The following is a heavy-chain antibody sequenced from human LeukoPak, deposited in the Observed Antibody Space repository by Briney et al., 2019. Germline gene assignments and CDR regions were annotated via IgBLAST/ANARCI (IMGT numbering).Heavy chain of an antibody. CDR3: ASPKGSSSWYRSPYYYYGMDV. V-gene: IGHV1-69*04. J-gene: IGHJ6*02. CDR1: GGTFSSYA. Sequence: SVKVSCKASGGTFSSYAISWVRQAPGQGLEWMGRIIPILGIANYAQKFQGRVTITADKSTSTAYMELSSLRSEDTAVYYCASPKGSSSWYRSPYYYYGMDVWGQGTTVTVFS. D-gene: IGHD6-13*01. CDR2: IIPILGIA.